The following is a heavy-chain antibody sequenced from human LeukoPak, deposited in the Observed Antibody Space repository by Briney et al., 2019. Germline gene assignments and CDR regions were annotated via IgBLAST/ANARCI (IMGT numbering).Heavy chain of an antibody. CDR1: GYTFTGYY. CDR3: AAGGPADYRSIYDYGMDF. Sequence: GASVKVSCKASGYTFTGYYMHWVRQAPGHGLEWMGWINPNSGGTNYAQKFQGRVTMTRDTSISTAYMELSSVRSEDTAVYYCAAGGPADYRSIYDYGMDFWGRGTTVTVSS. D-gene: IGHD4-11*01. V-gene: IGHV1-2*02. CDR2: INPNSGGT. J-gene: IGHJ6*04.